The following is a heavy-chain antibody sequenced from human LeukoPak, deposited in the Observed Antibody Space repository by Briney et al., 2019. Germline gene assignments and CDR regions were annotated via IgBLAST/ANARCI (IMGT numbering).Heavy chain of an antibody. D-gene: IGHD3-10*01. J-gene: IGHJ4*02. V-gene: IGHV4-34*01. Sequence: SETLSLTCAVYGGSFSGYYWSWIRQPPGKGLEWIGEINHSGSTNYNPSLKSRVTISVDTSKNQFSLKLSSVTAADTAVYYCARARATMVRGVIITSFDYWGQGTLVTVSS. CDR1: GGSFSGYY. CDR2: INHSGST. CDR3: ARARATMVRGVIITSFDY.